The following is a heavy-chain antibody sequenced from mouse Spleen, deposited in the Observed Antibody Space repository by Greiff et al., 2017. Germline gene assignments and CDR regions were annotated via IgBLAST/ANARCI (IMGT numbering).Heavy chain of an antibody. CDR2: SRNKANDYTT. CDR1: GFTFSDFY. Sequence: EVMLVESGGGLVQSGRSLRLSCATSGFTFSDFYMEWVRQAPGKGLEWIAASRNKANDYTTEYSASVKGRFIVSRDTSQSILYLQMNALRAEDTAIYYCARDGPNYYGSSYWYFDVWGAGTTVTVSS. CDR3: ARDGPNYYGSSYWYFDV. J-gene: IGHJ1*01. V-gene: IGHV7-1*01. D-gene: IGHD1-1*01.